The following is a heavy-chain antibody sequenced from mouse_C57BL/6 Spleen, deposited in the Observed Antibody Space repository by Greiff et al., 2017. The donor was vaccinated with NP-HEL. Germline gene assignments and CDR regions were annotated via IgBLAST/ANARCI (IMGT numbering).Heavy chain of an antibody. CDR1: GFSLTSYG. Sequence: VKVEESGPGLVQPSQSLSITCTVSGFSLTSYGVHWVRQPPGKGLEWLGVIWSGGSTDYNAAFISRLSISKDNSKSQVFFKMNSLQADDTAIYYCAKNLGRYGMDYWGQGTSVTVSS. CDR2: IWSGGST. V-gene: IGHV2-4*01. CDR3: AKNLGRYGMDY. J-gene: IGHJ4*01. D-gene: IGHD2-10*02.